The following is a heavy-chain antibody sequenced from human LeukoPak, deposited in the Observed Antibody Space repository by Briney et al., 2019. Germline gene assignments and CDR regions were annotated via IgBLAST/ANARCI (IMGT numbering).Heavy chain of an antibody. D-gene: IGHD6-13*01. V-gene: IGHV1-8*03. CDR3: ARGLGYSNSWHDY. CDR1: GYTFTSYD. Sequence: GSSVKVSCKASGYTFTSYDINWVRQAAGQGLEWMGWLNPKSGNTGYAQKFQGRVTVTRDTSISTAYMELGSLRSEDTAVYYCARGLGYSNSWHDYWGQGTLVTVSS. J-gene: IGHJ4*02. CDR2: LNPKSGNT.